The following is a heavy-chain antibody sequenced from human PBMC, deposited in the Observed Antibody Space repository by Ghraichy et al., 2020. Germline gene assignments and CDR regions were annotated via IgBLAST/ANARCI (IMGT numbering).Heavy chain of an antibody. CDR1: GGTYSPYA. D-gene: IGHD4-11*01. CDR2: VIPISGTT. J-gene: IGHJ6*03. Sequence: SVKVSCKASGGTYSPYAISWVRQAPGQGLEWMGMVIPISGTTDYAQKFKGRVTITADTSTSTAYMGVSSLRSADMGVYYCVYTLYHDYSNSRRNTHYYYYMDVWGKGTPVTVSS. V-gene: IGHV1-69*06. CDR3: VYTLYHDYSNSRRNTHYYYYMDV.